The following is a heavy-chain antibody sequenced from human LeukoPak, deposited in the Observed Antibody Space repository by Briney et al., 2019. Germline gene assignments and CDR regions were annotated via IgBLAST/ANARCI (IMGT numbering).Heavy chain of an antibody. CDR3: ASHSVAILPIATFDY. CDR2: IKPDGSQK. Sequence: GGSLRLSCAASGFTFSSYGMSWVRQAPGKGLEWVASIKPDGSQKYYVDSVRGRFTISRDNPKNSLYLQMNSLRAEDTAMYFCASHSVAILPIATFDYWGQGTLVTVSS. CDR1: GFTFSSYG. D-gene: IGHD2-21*01. V-gene: IGHV3-7*01. J-gene: IGHJ4*02.